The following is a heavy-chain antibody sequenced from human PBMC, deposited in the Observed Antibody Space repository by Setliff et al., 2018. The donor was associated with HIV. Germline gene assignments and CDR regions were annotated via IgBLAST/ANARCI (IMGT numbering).Heavy chain of an antibody. CDR1: DYTFTTYW. CDR2: IYPDDSNI. CDR3: ARRDGRSMNAFQI. Sequence: PGESLKISCKALDYTFTTYWIGWVRQMPGEGLEWMGIIYPDDSNIRYNPSFQNQVTISADKSIATAYLEIHNLKASDTATYYCARRDGRSMNAFQIWGPGTKVTVSS. J-gene: IGHJ3*01. D-gene: IGHD6-13*01. V-gene: IGHV5-51*01.